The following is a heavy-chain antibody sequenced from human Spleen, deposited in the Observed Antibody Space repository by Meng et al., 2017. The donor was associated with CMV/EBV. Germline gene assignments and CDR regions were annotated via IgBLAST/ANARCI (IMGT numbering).Heavy chain of an antibody. CDR3: AKVDGIVVPAAIGIDY. D-gene: IGHD2-2*02. Sequence: GESLKISCAASGFNFGTHSMHWVRQAPGKGLEWVAFIRYDGSNKYYADSVKGRFTISRDNSKNTLYLQMNSLRAEDTAVYYCAKVDGIVVPAAIGIDYWGQGTLVTVSS. J-gene: IGHJ4*02. V-gene: IGHV3-30*02. CDR2: IRYDGSNK. CDR1: GFNFGTHS.